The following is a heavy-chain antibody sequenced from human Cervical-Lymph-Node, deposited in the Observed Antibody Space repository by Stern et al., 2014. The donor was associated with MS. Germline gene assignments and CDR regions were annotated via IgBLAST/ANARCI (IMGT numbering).Heavy chain of an antibody. CDR2: IYPRDSDI. J-gene: IGHJ4*02. Sequence: EVQLVQSGAEVRKPGESLKISCKASGYTFTDYWIGWVRQMPGKGLEWMGIIYPRDSDITYSPSFQGPATISADRSISTAYLQWSSLRAPDTAIYYCARRMPPDYWGQGTLVTVSS. CDR3: ARRMPPDY. V-gene: IGHV5-51*03. D-gene: IGHD2-2*01. CDR1: GYTFTDYW.